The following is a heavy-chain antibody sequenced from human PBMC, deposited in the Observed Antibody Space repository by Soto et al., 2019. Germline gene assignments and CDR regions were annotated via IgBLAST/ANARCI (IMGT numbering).Heavy chain of an antibody. J-gene: IGHJ5*02. D-gene: IGHD5-12*01. V-gene: IGHV3-74*01. CDR1: GFTFTNYW. CDR3: VRGGYRAFWFDP. Sequence: EVQLVESGGTFVQPGGSLRLSCAASGFTFTNYWMHWVRQAPGKGLVWVARINSDGSTTNYADSVKGRFTVSRDNAENSLYLQMNSLTDDDTAVYYCVRGGYRAFWFDPWCQGTLGTVSS. CDR2: INSDGSTT.